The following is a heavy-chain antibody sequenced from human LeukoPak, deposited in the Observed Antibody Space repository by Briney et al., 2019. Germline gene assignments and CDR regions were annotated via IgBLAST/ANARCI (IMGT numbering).Heavy chain of an antibody. CDR3: ASVVAVAGTGFDY. D-gene: IGHD6-19*01. CDR2: INHSGST. CDR1: GGSFSGYY. V-gene: IGHV4-34*01. Sequence: SETLSLTCAVYGGSFSGYYWSWIRQPPGKGLEWIGEINHSGSTNYNPSLKSRVTISVDTSKNQFSLKLSSVTAADTAVYYCASVVAVAGTGFDYWGQGTLVTVSS. J-gene: IGHJ4*02.